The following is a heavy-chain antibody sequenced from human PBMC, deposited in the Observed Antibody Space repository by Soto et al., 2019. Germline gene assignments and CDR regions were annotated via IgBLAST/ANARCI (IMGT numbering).Heavy chain of an antibody. J-gene: IGHJ6*02. CDR3: ARDEKITGTNYYGMDV. CDR1: GYTFTGYY. V-gene: IGHV1-2*04. D-gene: IGHD1-7*01. CDR2: INPNSGGT. Sequence: ASVKVSCKASGYTFTGYYMHLVRQAPGQGLEWMGWINPNSGGTNYAQKFQGWVTMTRDTSISTAYMELSRLRSDDTAVYYCARDEKITGTNYYGMDVWGQGTTVTVSS.